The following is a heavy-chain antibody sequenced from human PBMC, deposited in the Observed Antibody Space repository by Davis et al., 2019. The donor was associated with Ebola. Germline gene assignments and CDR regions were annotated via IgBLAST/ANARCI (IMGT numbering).Heavy chain of an antibody. CDR1: GFTVSSNY. CDR2: IYSGGST. V-gene: IGHV3-53*01. J-gene: IGHJ4*02. Sequence: PGGSLRLSCAASGFTVSSNYMSWVRQAPGKGLEWVSVIYSGGSTYYADSVKGRFTISRDNSKNTLYLQMNSLRAEDTAVYYCTTGEYCSGGSCYRDYWGQGTLVTVSS. D-gene: IGHD2-15*01. CDR3: TTGEYCSGGSCYRDY.